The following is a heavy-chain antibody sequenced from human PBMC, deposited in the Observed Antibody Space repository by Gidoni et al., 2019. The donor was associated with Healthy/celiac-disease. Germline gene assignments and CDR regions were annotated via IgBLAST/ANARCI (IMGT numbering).Heavy chain of an antibody. V-gene: IGHV4-34*01. Sequence: QVQLQQWGAGLLQPSETLSLTCAVYGGSFRGYYLSWILQPPGKGLEWIGEINHSGSTNYNPSLKSRVTISVDTSKNQFSLKLSSVTAADTAVYYCASGIPLWYYGMDVWGQGTTVTVSS. CDR2: INHSGST. J-gene: IGHJ6*02. D-gene: IGHD3-10*01. CDR1: GGSFRGYY. CDR3: ASGIPLWYYGMDV.